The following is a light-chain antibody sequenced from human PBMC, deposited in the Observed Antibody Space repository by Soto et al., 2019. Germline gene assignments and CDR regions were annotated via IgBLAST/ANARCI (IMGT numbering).Light chain of an antibody. V-gene: IGKV3-15*01. Sequence: EIVMTQSPATLSVSPGERATLSCRASQSVSSNLAWYQQKPGQAPRLLIYGASTRATGIPARFSGSGSGTEFTVINSSLQSEDFAVYYCQQYNNWPPLTFGGGTKVEIK. CDR2: GAS. J-gene: IGKJ4*01. CDR1: QSVSSN. CDR3: QQYNNWPPLT.